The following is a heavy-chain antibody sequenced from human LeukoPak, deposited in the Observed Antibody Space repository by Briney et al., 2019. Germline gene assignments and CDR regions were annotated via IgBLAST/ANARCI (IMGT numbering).Heavy chain of an antibody. CDR2: ISYDGSNK. J-gene: IGHJ6*02. V-gene: IGHV3-30-3*01. Sequence: GGSLRLSCVASGVTFSSYAMHWGRQVPGKGGEGGAVISYDGSNKYYAGSVKGRFTISRDNSKNTLYLQMNSPRAEDTAVYYCARDISGSYPDLYYGMDVWGQGTTVTVSS. D-gene: IGHD1-26*01. CDR3: ARDISGSYPDLYYGMDV. CDR1: GVTFSSYA.